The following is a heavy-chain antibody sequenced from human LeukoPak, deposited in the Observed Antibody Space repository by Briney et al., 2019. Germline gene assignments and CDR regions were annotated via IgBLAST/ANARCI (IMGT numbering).Heavy chain of an antibody. J-gene: IGHJ4*02. D-gene: IGHD6-13*01. CDR2: IKQDGSEK. CDR3: ARDVIAAAGTRIDY. Sequence: GGSLRLSCGASGFTFSSYWMSWVRQAPGKGLEWVANIKQDGSEKYYVDSVKGRFTISRDNAKNSLYLQMNSLRAEDTAVYYCARDVIAAAGTRIDYWGQGTLVTVSS. CDR1: GFTFSSYW. V-gene: IGHV3-7*01.